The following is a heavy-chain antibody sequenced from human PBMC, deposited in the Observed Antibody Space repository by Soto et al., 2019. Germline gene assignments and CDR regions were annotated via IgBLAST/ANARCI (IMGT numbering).Heavy chain of an antibody. Sequence: SVKVSCQASGGTFSSYAISWVRQAPGQGLEWKGGIIPIFGTANYAQKFQGRVTLTADESTSTAYMELSSLRSEDTAVYYCARDMVRANYGMDVWGQGTTVTVSS. CDR1: GGTFSSYA. D-gene: IGHD3-10*01. J-gene: IGHJ6*02. CDR3: ARDMVRANYGMDV. CDR2: IIPIFGTA. V-gene: IGHV1-69*13.